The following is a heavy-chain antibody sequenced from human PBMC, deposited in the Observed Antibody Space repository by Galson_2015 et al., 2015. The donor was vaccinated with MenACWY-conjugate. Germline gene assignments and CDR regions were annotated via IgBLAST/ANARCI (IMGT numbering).Heavy chain of an antibody. D-gene: IGHD5-18*01. Sequence: SLRLSCAASGFTVSTNFMSWVRQAPGKGLEWASIIYGGGRTDYADSVRGRFTISRDNSKTTVYLQMNSLRAEDTAVYYCARTRGNSNGLDVWGRGTLITVSS. J-gene: IGHJ2*01. CDR3: ARTRGNSNGLDV. V-gene: IGHV3-66*01. CDR1: GFTVSTNF. CDR2: IYGGGRT.